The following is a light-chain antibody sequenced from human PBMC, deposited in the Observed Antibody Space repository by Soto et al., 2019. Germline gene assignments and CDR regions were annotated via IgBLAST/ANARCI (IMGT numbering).Light chain of an antibody. Sequence: QSAPTQPASVSGSPGQSITISCTGTSSDVGSYNLVSWYQQHPGKAPKLMIYEGTKRPSGVSNRFSGSKSGNTASLTISGLQAEDEADYYCCSYAGSGTLLFGGGTKLTVL. CDR3: CSYAGSGTLL. J-gene: IGLJ2*01. V-gene: IGLV2-23*01. CDR1: SSDVGSYNL. CDR2: EGT.